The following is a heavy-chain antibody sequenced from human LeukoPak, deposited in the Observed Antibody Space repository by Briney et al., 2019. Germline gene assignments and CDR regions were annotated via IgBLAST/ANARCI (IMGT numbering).Heavy chain of an antibody. CDR2: VRSDGDIK. V-gene: IGHV3-30*02. D-gene: IGHD6-13*01. CDR1: GFTFSNYG. CDR3: AKAEAPFLLAAALHDY. Sequence: PGGSLRLSCAASGFTFSNYGMHWVRQAPGKGLEWVAFVRSDGDIKYYADSVKGRFTISRDNSRTTLYLQMNSLRAEDTAVYYCAKAEAPFLLAAALHDYWGQGTLVTVSS. J-gene: IGHJ4*02.